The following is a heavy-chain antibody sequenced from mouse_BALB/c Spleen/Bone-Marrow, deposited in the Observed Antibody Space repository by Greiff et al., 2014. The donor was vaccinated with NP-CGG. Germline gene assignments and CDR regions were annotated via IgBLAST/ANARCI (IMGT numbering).Heavy chain of an antibody. Sequence: EVHLVESGGGIVQPGGFLKLSCVISGFSFSDYYMYWVRQTPEKRLEWVAYISDSGGSTYYPDTVKGRFTISRDNAKNTLYLQMSRLKSEDTAMYYCARLGDYSYFDYWGQGTTLTVSS. D-gene: IGHD1-1*01. V-gene: IGHV5-12*02. CDR1: GFSFSDYY. CDR3: ARLGDYSYFDY. CDR2: ISDSGGST. J-gene: IGHJ2*01.